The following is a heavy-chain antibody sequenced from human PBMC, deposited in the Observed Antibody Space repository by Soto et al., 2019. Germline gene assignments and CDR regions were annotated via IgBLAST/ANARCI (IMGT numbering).Heavy chain of an antibody. CDR3: GRGDYANAFDI. J-gene: IGHJ3*02. Sequence: SETLSLTCAVSGGSISSGGYSWNWIRQPPGKGLEWIGNIYHSGSTYYNASLKSRVTISVDRSKNQFSLKLSSVTAADTAVYYCGRGDYANAFDIWGQGTMVTLSS. V-gene: IGHV4-30-2*01. D-gene: IGHD4-17*01. CDR2: IYHSGST. CDR1: GGSISSGGYS.